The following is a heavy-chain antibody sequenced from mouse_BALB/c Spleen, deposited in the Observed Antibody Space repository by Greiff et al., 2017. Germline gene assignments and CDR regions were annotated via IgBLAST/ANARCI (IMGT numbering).Heavy chain of an antibody. V-gene: IGHV14-1*02. J-gene: IGHJ3*01. D-gene: IGHD2-4*01. CDR1: GFNIKDYY. CDR3: ARDDDYGGFAY. CDR2: IDPENGNT. Sequence: VQLQQSGAELVRPGALVKLSCKASGFNIKDYYMHWVKQRPEQGLEWIGWIDPENGNTIYDPKFQGKASITADTSSNTAYLQLSILTSEDTAVYYCARDDDYGGFAYWGQGTLVTVSA.